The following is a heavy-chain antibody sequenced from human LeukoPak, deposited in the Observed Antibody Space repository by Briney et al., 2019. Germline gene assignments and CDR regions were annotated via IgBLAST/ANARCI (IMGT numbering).Heavy chain of an antibody. J-gene: IGHJ6*03. V-gene: IGHV1-8*01. CDR2: MNPNSGNT. CDR1: GYTFTSYD. D-gene: IGHD3-16*01. CDR3: ASWGLGESDYYYYMDV. Sequence: GASVKVSCKASGYTFTSYDINWVRQATGQGLEWMGWMNPNSGNTGYAQRFQGRVTMTRNTSISTAYMELSSLRSEDTAVYYCASWGLGESDYYYYMDVWGKGTTVTVSS.